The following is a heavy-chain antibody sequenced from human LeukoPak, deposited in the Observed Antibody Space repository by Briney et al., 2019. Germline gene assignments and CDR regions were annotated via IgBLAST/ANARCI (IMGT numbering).Heavy chain of an antibody. D-gene: IGHD4-11*01. CDR2: ISGSGGST. CDR3: ARDSNYVGHYYYGMDV. CDR1: GFTFSSYA. V-gene: IGHV3-23*01. Sequence: PGGSLRLSCAASGFTFSSYAMSWVRQAPGKGLEWVSAISGSGGSTYYADSVKGRFTISRDNSKNTLYLQMNSLRAEDTAVYYCARDSNYVGHYYYGMDVWGQGTTVTVSS. J-gene: IGHJ6*02.